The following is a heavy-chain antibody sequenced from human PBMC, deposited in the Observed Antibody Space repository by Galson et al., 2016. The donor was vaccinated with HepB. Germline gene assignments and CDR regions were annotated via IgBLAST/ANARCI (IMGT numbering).Heavy chain of an antibody. CDR2: ISSSSAYV. Sequence: SLRLSCAASGFSISTYTVNWVRQAPGKGLEWISYISSSSAYVDYADSVKGRFTISRENAKNSLYLQMNSLRAEDTAVYYCARDRSRFSSGYYTGARDVFAIWGQGTVVTVSS. CDR3: ARDRSRFSSGYYTGARDVFAI. J-gene: IGHJ3*02. D-gene: IGHD3-3*01. CDR1: GFSISTYT. V-gene: IGHV3-21*01.